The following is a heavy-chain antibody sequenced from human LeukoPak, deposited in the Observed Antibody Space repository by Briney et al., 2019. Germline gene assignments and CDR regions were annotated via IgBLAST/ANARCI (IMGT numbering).Heavy chain of an antibody. CDR3: AISSGQLRVFDY. CDR1: GFTFTRYA. Sequence: PGGSLRLSCAASGFTFTRYAMSWVRQAPGQGLERVSGISGSGRDTYYADSVKGRFTISRDNSENTLYLQMNSLRAEDTAVYYCAISSGQLRVFDYWGQGTLVTVSS. CDR2: ISGSGRDT. D-gene: IGHD3-22*01. V-gene: IGHV3-23*01. J-gene: IGHJ4*02.